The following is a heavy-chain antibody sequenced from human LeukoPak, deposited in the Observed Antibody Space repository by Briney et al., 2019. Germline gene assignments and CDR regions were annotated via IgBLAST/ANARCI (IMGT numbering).Heavy chain of an antibody. J-gene: IGHJ4*02. CDR1: GYTFSSYG. Sequence: ASVKVSCKASGYTFSSYGISWVRQAPGQGLEWMGWISAYNGNTNFAQKFQGRATMTTDTSTSTAYMELRSLRSDDTAVYYCARDQGIYNYRIIDSWGQGTPVTVSS. V-gene: IGHV1-18*01. CDR2: ISAYNGNT. D-gene: IGHD5-18*01. CDR3: ARDQGIYNYRIIDS.